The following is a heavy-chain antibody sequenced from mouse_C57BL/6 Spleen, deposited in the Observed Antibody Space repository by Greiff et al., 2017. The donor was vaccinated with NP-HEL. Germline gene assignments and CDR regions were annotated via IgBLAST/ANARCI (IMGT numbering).Heavy chain of an antibody. CDR3: AREYYGSSYVGGYAMDY. CDR1: GYAFSSSW. D-gene: IGHD1-1*01. J-gene: IGHJ4*01. CDR2: IYPGDGDT. V-gene: IGHV1-82*01. Sequence: QVQLQQSGPELVKPGASVKISCKASGYAFSSSWMNWVKQRPGKGLEWIGRIYPGDGDTNYNGKLKGKATLTADKSSSTAYMQLSSLTSEDSAVYFCAREYYGSSYVGGYAMDYWGQGTSVTVSS.